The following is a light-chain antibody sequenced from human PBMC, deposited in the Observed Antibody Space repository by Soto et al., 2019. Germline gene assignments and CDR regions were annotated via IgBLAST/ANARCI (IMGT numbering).Light chain of an antibody. V-gene: IGLV2-14*01. CDR1: SSDVGAYTY. CDR2: EVS. J-gene: IGLJ2*01. CDR3: SSYTTSNTLV. Sequence: QSALTQPASVSGSPGQSITISCTGTSSDVGAYTYVSWYQQHPGKAPKLRIFEVSDRPSGVSNRFSGSKSGNTASLTISGLQAEDEADYYCSSYTTSNTLVFGGGTQLTV.